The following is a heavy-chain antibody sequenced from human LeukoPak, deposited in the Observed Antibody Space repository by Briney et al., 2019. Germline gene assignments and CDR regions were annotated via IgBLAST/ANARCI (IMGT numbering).Heavy chain of an antibody. D-gene: IGHD3-3*01. CDR2: IKQDGSAK. Sequence: PGGSLRLSCAASGFTFSSYWMSWVRQAPGKGLEWVANIKQDGSAKYYVDSVKGRFTISRDNAKNSLYLQIDSLRAEDTAWYYCARGGWDDFWSGWGYYFDYWGQGTLVTVSS. CDR1: GFTFSSYW. J-gene: IGHJ4*02. V-gene: IGHV3-7*01. CDR3: ARGGWDDFWSGWGYYFDY.